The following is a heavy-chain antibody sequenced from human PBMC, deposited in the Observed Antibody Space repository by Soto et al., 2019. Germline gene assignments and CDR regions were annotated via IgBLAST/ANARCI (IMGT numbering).Heavy chain of an antibody. V-gene: IGHV1-3*05. J-gene: IGHJ4*02. CDR2: INPGNGNT. Sequence: QVQLVQSGGEERKPGASVRLSCEASGYTFTAYALHWLRQAPGQSLEWMAWINPGNGNTKYSLKFLGRVSITTDTSATTAYLELGSLKSEDTAVYYCARSAISPYGGLIGPFDYWGQGDLVTVSS. D-gene: IGHD3-16*02. CDR1: GYTFTAYA. CDR3: ARSAISPYGGLIGPFDY.